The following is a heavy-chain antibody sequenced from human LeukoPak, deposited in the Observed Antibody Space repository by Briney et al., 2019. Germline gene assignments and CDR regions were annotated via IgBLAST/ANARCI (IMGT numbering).Heavy chain of an antibody. CDR1: GFTVSSNY. Sequence: PGGSLRLSCAASGFTVSSNYMSWVRQAPGKGLEWVSVIYSGGSTYYADSVKGRFTISRDNAKNTLYLQMNSLRAEDTAVYYCATQSTGKPYYFDYWGQGTLVTVSS. D-gene: IGHD3-10*01. CDR3: ATQSTGKPYYFDY. J-gene: IGHJ4*02. CDR2: IYSGGST. V-gene: IGHV3-66*01.